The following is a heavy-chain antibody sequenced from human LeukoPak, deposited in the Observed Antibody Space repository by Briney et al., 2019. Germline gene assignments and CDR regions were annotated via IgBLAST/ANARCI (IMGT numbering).Heavy chain of an antibody. V-gene: IGHV3-33*01. Sequence: GGSLRLSCAASGFTFSSYGMHWVRQAPGKGLEWVAVIWYDGSNKYYADSVKGRFTISRDNSKNTLYLQMNSLRAEDTAVYYCAGAGYCSGGSCYGVDYWGQGTLVTVSS. CDR3: AGAGYCSGGSCYGVDY. CDR1: GFTFSSYG. CDR2: IWYDGSNK. D-gene: IGHD2-15*01. J-gene: IGHJ4*02.